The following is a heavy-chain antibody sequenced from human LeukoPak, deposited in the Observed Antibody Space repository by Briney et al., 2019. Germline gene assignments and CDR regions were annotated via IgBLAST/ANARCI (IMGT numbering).Heavy chain of an antibody. D-gene: IGHD1-26*01. CDR2: TYYRSKWYN. CDR1: GDSVSSNSAA. J-gene: IGHJ5*02. Sequence: SQTLSLTCAISGDSVSSNSAAWNWIRQSPSRGLEWLGRTYYRSKWYNDYAVSVKSRITINPDTSKNQFSLQLNSVTPEDTAVYYCARVVGYSGSSYRWFDPWGQGTLVTVSS. CDR3: ARVVGYSGSSYRWFDP. V-gene: IGHV6-1*01.